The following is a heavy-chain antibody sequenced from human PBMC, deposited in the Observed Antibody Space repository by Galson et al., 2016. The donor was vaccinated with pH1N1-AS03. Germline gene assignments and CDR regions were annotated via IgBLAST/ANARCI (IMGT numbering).Heavy chain of an antibody. Sequence: SLRLSCAASGFSFNNYAMSRVRQAPGKGLEWVSSIGGRLNKTDYADSVKGRFTISRDNPKNTLYLQMNTLRADDTAVYYCAKMGSTTGNDYWGQGTLVTVSS. V-gene: IGHV3-23*01. CDR2: IGGRLNKT. D-gene: IGHD1-1*01. J-gene: IGHJ4*02. CDR3: AKMGSTTGNDY. CDR1: GFSFNNYA.